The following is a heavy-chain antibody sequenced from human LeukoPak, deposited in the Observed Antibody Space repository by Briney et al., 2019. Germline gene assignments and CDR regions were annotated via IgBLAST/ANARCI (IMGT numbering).Heavy chain of an antibody. J-gene: IGHJ4*02. Sequence: TGGSLRLSCAASGFTFSSYAMSWVRQAPGKGLEWVSAISGSGGSTYYADSVKGRFTISRDNSKNTLYLQMNSLRAEDTAVYYCAKDRVPSYYYDSSGYYYFDYWGQGTLVTVSS. V-gene: IGHV3-23*01. CDR3: AKDRVPSYYYDSSGYYYFDY. CDR2: ISGSGGST. D-gene: IGHD3-22*01. CDR1: GFTFSSYA.